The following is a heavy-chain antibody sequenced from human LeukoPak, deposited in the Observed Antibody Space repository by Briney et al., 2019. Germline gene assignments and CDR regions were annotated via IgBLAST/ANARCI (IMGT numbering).Heavy chain of an antibody. J-gene: IGHJ6*02. CDR1: GGSFSGYY. CDR3: ARAMRIYGSGSYFYYYYGMDV. D-gene: IGHD3-10*01. Sequence: SETLSLTCAVYGGSFSGYYWSWIRQPPGKGLEWIGEINHSGSTNYNPSLKSRVTISVDTSKNQFSLKLSSVTAADTAVYYCARAMRIYGSGSYFYYYYGMDVWGQGTTVTVSS. V-gene: IGHV4-34*01. CDR2: INHSGST.